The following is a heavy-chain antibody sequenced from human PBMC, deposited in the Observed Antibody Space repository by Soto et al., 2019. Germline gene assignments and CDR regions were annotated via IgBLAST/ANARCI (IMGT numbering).Heavy chain of an antibody. Sequence: SLRLSCAASGFTFSSYGMHWVRQAPGKGLEWVAVIWYDGSNKYYADSVKGRFTISRDNSKNTLYLQMNSLRAEDTAVYYCARDRGLYYYDSSGLGYWGQGTLVTVSS. CDR1: GFTFSSYG. CDR3: ARDRGLYYYDSSGLGY. V-gene: IGHV3-33*01. J-gene: IGHJ4*02. CDR2: IWYDGSNK. D-gene: IGHD3-22*01.